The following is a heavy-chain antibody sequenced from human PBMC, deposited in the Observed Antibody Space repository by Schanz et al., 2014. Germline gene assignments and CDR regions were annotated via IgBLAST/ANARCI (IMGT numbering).Heavy chain of an antibody. J-gene: IGHJ4*02. CDR3: ARDRPSGYALDF. V-gene: IGHV3-11*04. Sequence: VQLVESGGGLVKPGGSLRLSCAASGFTFSDYYMNWLRQAPGKGLEWVSYISNSGYTIYYADSVKGRFTISRDNSKNTLYVQMNSLRAEDTAVYYCARDRPSGYALDFWGQGTLVTVSS. D-gene: IGHD5-12*01. CDR1: GFTFSDYY. CDR2: ISNSGYTI.